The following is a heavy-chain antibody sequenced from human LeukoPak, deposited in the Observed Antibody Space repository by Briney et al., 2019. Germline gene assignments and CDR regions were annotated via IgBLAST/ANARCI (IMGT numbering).Heavy chain of an antibody. CDR2: INHSGST. V-gene: IGHV4-34*01. Sequence: SETLSLTCAVYGGSFSGYYWSWIRQPPGKGLEWIGEINHSGSTNYNPSLKSRVTISVDTSKNQFSLKLSSVTAADTAVYYCARVVLRFLEWLPRGTHFDYRGQGTLVTVSS. D-gene: IGHD3-3*01. J-gene: IGHJ4*02. CDR3: ARVVLRFLEWLPRGTHFDY. CDR1: GGSFSGYY.